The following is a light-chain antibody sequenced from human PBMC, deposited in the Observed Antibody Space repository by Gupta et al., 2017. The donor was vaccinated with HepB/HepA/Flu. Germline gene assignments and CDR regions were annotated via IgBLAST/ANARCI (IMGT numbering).Light chain of an antibody. J-gene: IGLJ3*02. Sequence: QSVLTHPPSVSAAPGQKVTISCSGSNTNIGSNYVSWYQQLPGTAPKLLIYENNKRPSGIPDRFSGSKSGTSATLGITGLQTGDEADYYCGTWDSSLSTGVFGGGTKLTVL. CDR2: ENN. CDR3: GTWDSSLSTGV. V-gene: IGLV1-51*02. CDR1: NTNIGSNY.